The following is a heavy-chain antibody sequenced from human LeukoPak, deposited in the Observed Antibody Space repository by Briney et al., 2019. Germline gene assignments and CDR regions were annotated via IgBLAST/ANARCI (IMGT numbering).Heavy chain of an antibody. CDR2: INWNGGST. V-gene: IGHV3-20*04. D-gene: IGHD4-11*01. Sequence: PGGSLRLSCAASGFTFDDYGMSWVRQAPGKGLEWVSGINWNGGSTGYADSVKGRFTISRDNAKNSLYLQMNSLRAEDTALYYCARVPPSYSNQRYYYYYYMDVWGKGTTVTVSS. J-gene: IGHJ6*03. CDR3: ARVPPSYSNQRYYYYYYMDV. CDR1: GFTFDDYG.